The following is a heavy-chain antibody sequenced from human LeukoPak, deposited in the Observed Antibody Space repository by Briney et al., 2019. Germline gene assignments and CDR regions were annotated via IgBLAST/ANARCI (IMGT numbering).Heavy chain of an antibody. D-gene: IGHD2-15*01. Sequence: PGGSLRLSCAASGFTFSSYEMNWVRQAPGKGLEWVSYVSVGGGTIYYADSVKGRFTISRNNAENSLYLQTNSLRAEDTAVYYCARGGVSGRWYFDYWGQGTLVTVSS. CDR3: ARGGVSGRWYFDY. J-gene: IGHJ4*02. CDR2: VSVGGGTI. CDR1: GFTFSSYE. V-gene: IGHV3-48*03.